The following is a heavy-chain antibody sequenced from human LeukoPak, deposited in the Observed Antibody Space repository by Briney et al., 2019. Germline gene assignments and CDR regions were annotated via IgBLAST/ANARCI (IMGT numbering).Heavy chain of an antibody. V-gene: IGHV3-21*01. D-gene: IGHD6-13*01. J-gene: IGHJ4*02. CDR3: ARDWAGQQPDS. CDR1: GFTFSSYS. CDR2: ISSSSSYI. Sequence: GGSLRLSCAASGFTFSSYSMNWVRQAPGKGLEWVSSISSSSSYIYYADSVKGRFTISRDNAKNSLYPQMNSLRAEDTAVYYCARDWAGQQPDSWGQGTLVTVSS.